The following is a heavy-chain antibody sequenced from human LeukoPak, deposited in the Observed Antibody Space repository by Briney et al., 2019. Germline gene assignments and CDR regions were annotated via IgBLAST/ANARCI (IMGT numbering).Heavy chain of an antibody. CDR1: GYTFTSYD. CDR3: ARGRDYGDYGRRWFDP. J-gene: IGHJ5*02. Sequence: ASVKVSCKASGYTFTSYDINWVRQATGQGLEWMGWISAYNGNTNYAQKLQGRVTMTTDTSTSTAYMELRSLRSDDTAVYYCARGRDYGDYGRRWFDPWGQGTLVTVSS. D-gene: IGHD4-17*01. CDR2: ISAYNGNT. V-gene: IGHV1-18*01.